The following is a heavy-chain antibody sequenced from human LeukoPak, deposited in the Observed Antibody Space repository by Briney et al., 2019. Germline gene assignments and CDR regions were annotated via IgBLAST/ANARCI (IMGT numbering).Heavy chain of an antibody. J-gene: IGHJ4*02. Sequence: SETLSLTCAVHGGSFSGYYWSWIRQPPGKGLEWIGEINHSGSTNYNPSLKSRVTISVDTSKNQFSLKLSSVTAADTAVYYCASVGATVVTPSPHDYWGQGTLVTVSS. CDR1: GGSFSGYY. D-gene: IGHD4-23*01. CDR3: ASVGATVVTPSPHDY. CDR2: INHSGST. V-gene: IGHV4-34*01.